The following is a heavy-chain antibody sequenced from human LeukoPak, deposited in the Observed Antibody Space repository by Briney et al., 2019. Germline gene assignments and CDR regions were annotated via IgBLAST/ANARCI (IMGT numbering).Heavy chain of an antibody. J-gene: IGHJ6*02. CDR3: ARDPTSITIFGVVNGMDV. V-gene: IGHV3-21*01. D-gene: IGHD3-3*01. CDR2: ISSSSSYI. CDR1: GFTFSSYS. Sequence: GGSLRLSCAASGFTFSSYSMTWVRQAPGKGLEWVSSISSSSSYIYYADSVKGRFTISRDNAKNSLYLQMNSLRAKDTAVYYCARDPTSITIFGVVNGMDVWGQGTTVTVSS.